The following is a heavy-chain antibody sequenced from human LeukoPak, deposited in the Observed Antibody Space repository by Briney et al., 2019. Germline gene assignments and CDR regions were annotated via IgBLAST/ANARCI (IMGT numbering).Heavy chain of an antibody. D-gene: IGHD6-13*01. V-gene: IGHV1-69*13. CDR2: IIPIFGTA. CDR3: ARSIAAAGLYDAFDI. J-gene: IGHJ3*02. Sequence: GASVRVSCKASGGTFSSYAISWVRQAPGQGLEWMGGIIPIFGTANYAQKFQGRVTITADESTSTAYMELSGLRSEDTAVYYCARSIAAAGLYDAFDIWGQGTMVTVSS. CDR1: GGTFSSYA.